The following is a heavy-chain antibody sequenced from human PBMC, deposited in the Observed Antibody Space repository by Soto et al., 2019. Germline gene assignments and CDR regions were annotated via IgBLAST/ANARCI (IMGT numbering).Heavy chain of an antibody. J-gene: IGHJ4*02. CDR3: AKDDSSSWHVLGPEFFDY. V-gene: IGHV3-23*01. Sequence: GGSLRLSCAASGFTFSSYAMSWVRQAPGKGLEWVSAISGSGGSTYYADSVKGRFTISRDNSKNTLYLQMNSLRAEDTAVYYCAKDDSSSWHVLGPEFFDYWGQGTLVTVSS. CDR2: ISGSGGST. D-gene: IGHD6-13*01. CDR1: GFTFSSYA.